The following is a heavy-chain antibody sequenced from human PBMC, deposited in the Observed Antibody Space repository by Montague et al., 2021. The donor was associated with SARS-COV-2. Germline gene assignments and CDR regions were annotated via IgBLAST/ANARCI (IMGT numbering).Heavy chain of an antibody. J-gene: IGHJ6*02. D-gene: IGHD3-10*01. CDR2: ISYDGSNK. Sequence: SLRLSCAASGFTFSSYAMHWVRQAPGKGLEWVAVISYDGSNKYYADSVKGRFTISRDNSKNTLYLQMNSLRAEDTAVYYCARDFSFWVRGVYYYGMDVWGQGTTVTVSS. V-gene: IGHV3-30*04. CDR1: GFTFSSYA. CDR3: ARDFSFWVRGVYYYGMDV.